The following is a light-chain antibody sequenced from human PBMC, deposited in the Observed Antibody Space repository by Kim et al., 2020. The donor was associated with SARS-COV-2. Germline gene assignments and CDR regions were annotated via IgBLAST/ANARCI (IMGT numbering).Light chain of an antibody. CDR3: QQRSNWPVT. CDR1: QSVSSY. CDR2: DTS. V-gene: IGKV3-11*01. Sequence: VSPGERATLDCRASQSVSSYLAWYQQKPGRSPRPLIYDTSNRATGIPARFSGSGSGTDFSLTISSLEPEDFAVYYCQQRSNWPVTFGPGTRLEIK. J-gene: IGKJ5*01.